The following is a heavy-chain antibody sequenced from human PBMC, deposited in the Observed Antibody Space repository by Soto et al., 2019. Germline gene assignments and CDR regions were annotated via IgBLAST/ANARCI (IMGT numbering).Heavy chain of an antibody. Sequence: SETLSLTCTVSGGSISSYYWSWIRQPPGKGLEWIGYIYYSGSTNYNPSLKSRVTISVDTSKNQFSLKLSSVTAADTAVYYFAREVSHGRSSSWYDALSFFDYWGQGTLVTVSS. CDR3: AREVSHGRSSSWYDALSFFDY. CDR1: GGSISSYY. V-gene: IGHV4-59*01. J-gene: IGHJ4*02. D-gene: IGHD6-13*01. CDR2: IYYSGST.